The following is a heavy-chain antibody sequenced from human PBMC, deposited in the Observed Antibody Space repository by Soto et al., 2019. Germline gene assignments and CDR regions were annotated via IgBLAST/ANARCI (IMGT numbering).Heavy chain of an antibody. Sequence: SETLSLTCTVSGVSVGSSNYYWSWIRQPPGNALEWIGYLYYTGTTDYSPSLKSRVAISVDTSNNQFSLRLSSVTAADTAVYYCATAKYFDYIRGTYRYDPFFDYWGQGILVTVSS. D-gene: IGHD3-16*02. J-gene: IGHJ4*02. V-gene: IGHV4-61*01. CDR2: LYYTGTT. CDR3: ATAKYFDYIRGTYRYDPFFDY. CDR1: GVSVGSSNYY.